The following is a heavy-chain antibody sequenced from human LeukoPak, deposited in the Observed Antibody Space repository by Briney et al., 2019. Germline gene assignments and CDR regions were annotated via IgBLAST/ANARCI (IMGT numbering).Heavy chain of an antibody. CDR2: INPNSGAT. J-gene: IGHJ5*02. D-gene: IGHD3-10*01. CDR1: GYTFTGYY. Sequence: ASVKVSCKASGYTFTGYYMSWVRQAPGQGLVWMGWINPNSGATDYAQKFQGRVTMTRDTSISTAHMELSSLRSDDTAVYYCARQMDGSGTLGWFDPWGQGTLVTVSS. V-gene: IGHV1-2*02. CDR3: ARQMDGSGTLGWFDP.